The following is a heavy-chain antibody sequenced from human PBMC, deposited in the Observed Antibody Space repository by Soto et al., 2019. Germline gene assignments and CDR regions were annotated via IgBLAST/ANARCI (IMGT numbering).Heavy chain of an antibody. CDR1: GFTFSAYW. CDR3: ACYGSYMKYYFDY. D-gene: IGHD1-26*01. CDR2: INSDGSST. V-gene: IGHV3-74*01. Sequence: EVQLVESGGGLLQPGGSLRLSCAASGFTFSAYWMHWVRQAPGKGLVWVSRINSDGSSTKYADSVKGRFTISRDNAKNTLYLQMNSLRAEDTAVYYCACYGSYMKYYFDYWGQGTLVTVSS. J-gene: IGHJ4*02.